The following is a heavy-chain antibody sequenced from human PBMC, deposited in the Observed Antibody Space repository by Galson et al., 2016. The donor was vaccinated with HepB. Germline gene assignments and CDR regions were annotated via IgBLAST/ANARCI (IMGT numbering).Heavy chain of an antibody. J-gene: IGHJ3*02. D-gene: IGHD3-22*01. CDR1: GYRFTSYD. Sequence: SVKVSCKASGYRFTSYDINWVRQATGQGLEWMGWMNPNSGNTGYAQKFQGRVTMTRDTSISTVYMDLTSLRSEDTAIYYCARDDYYDGSTLWENALDIWGQGSMVTVSS. CDR2: MNPNSGNT. CDR3: ARDDYYDGSTLWENALDI. V-gene: IGHV1-8*01.